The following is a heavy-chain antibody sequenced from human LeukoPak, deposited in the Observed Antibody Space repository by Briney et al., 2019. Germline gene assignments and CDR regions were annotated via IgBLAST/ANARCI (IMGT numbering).Heavy chain of an antibody. CDR3: ARDGSSGWYHAFDI. Sequence: SVKVSCKASGGTFSSYAISWVRQAPGQGLEWMGGIIPIFGTANYAQKSQGRVTITADESTSTAYMELSSLRSEDTAVYYCARDGSSGWYHAFDIWGQGTMVTVSS. D-gene: IGHD6-19*01. J-gene: IGHJ3*02. CDR2: IIPIFGTA. V-gene: IGHV1-69*13. CDR1: GGTFSSYA.